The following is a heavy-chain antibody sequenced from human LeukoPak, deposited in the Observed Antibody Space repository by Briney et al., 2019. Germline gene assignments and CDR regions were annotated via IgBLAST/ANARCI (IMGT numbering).Heavy chain of an antibody. CDR1: GGSISSGSYY. D-gene: IGHD2-2*01. J-gene: IGHJ6*03. CDR3: ARVVVVPAAIFNYYYYMDV. CDR2: IYTSGST. Sequence: SETLSLTCTVSGGSISSGSYYWSWIRQPAGKGLEWIGRIYTSGSTNYNPSLKSRVTISVDTSKNQFSLKLSSVTAADTAVYYCARVVVVPAAIFNYYYYMDVWGKGTTVTVSS. V-gene: IGHV4-61*02.